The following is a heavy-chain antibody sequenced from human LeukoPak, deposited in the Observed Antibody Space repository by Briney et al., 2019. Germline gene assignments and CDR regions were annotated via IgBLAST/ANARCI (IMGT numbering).Heavy chain of an antibody. D-gene: IGHD4-17*01. CDR3: ARPTTVTMVDAFNI. V-gene: IGHV3-7*04. CDR1: GFTFSSYE. CDR2: IKQDGTEK. J-gene: IGHJ3*02. Sequence: PGGSLRLSCAASGFTFSSYEMNWVRQAPGKGLEWVANIKQDGTEKYYVDSVKGRFTISRDNAKNSLYLQMNSLRAVDTAVYFCARPTTVTMVDAFNIWGLGTMVTVSS.